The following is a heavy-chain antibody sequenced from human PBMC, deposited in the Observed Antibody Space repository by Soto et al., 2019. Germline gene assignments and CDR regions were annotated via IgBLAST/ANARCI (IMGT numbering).Heavy chain of an antibody. CDR2: TYYRSKWYN. Sequence: SQTLSLTCAISGDSFSSNSAAWNWIRQSPSRGLEWLGRTYYRSKWYNDYAVSVKSRITINPDTSKNQSSPQLNSVTPEDTAVYYCATGYCSSTSCPNALYYYYGMDVWGQGTTVTVSS. CDR1: GDSFSSNSAA. CDR3: ATGYCSSTSCPNALYYYYGMDV. D-gene: IGHD2-2*01. V-gene: IGHV6-1*01. J-gene: IGHJ6*02.